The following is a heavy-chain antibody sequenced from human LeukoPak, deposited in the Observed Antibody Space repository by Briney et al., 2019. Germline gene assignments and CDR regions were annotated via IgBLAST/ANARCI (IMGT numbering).Heavy chain of an antibody. CDR1: GFTFSYFT. Sequence: GGSLTLSCTASGFTFSYFTMHWVRQAPGRGLEWVSSISNGGDYKRYAGSVRGRLTISRDNAKNTLYLQMNSLRAEDTAVYYCARGFWWLSHWGQGTLVTVSS. D-gene: IGHD6-19*01. J-gene: IGHJ4*02. CDR2: ISNGGDYK. CDR3: ARGFWWLSH. V-gene: IGHV3-21*01.